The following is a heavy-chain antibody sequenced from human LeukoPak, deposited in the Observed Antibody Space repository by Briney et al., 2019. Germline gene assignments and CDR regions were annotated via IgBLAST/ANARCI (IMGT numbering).Heavy chain of an antibody. CDR3: ASGGSGSYYNEPVDY. CDR2: IIPIFGTA. CDR1: GGTFSSYA. V-gene: IGHV1-69*05. Sequence: SVKVSCKASGGTFSSYAISWVRQAPGQGLEWIGRIIPIFGTANYAQKFQGRVTITTDESTSTAYMELSSLRSEDTAVYYCASGGSGSYYNEPVDYWGQGTLVTVSS. J-gene: IGHJ4*02. D-gene: IGHD3-10*01.